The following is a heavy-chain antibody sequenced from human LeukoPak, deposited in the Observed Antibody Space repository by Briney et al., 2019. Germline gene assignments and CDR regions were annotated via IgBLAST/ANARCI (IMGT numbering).Heavy chain of an antibody. V-gene: IGHV1-2*02. D-gene: IGHD4-17*01. CDR3: ARDLDYGENYYYYMDV. Sequence: GASVKVSCKASGYTFTSYDINWVRQATGQGLEWMGWMNPNSGGTNYAQKFQGRVTMTRDTSISTAYMELSRLRSDDTAVYYCARDLDYGENYYYYMDVWGKGTTVTVSS. J-gene: IGHJ6*03. CDR1: GYTFTSYD. CDR2: MNPNSGGT.